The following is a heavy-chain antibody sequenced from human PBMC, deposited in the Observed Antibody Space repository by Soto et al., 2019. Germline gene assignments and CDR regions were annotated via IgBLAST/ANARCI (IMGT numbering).Heavy chain of an antibody. CDR2: IYSIGTA. Sequence: SETLCLTWNVSGGSISNSSRYCWGWIRQHPGKGLGLIGSIYSIGTAYYKPLLNSRVIVSVDRSTNQFSLRLSSVTAADTAVYYCARQYITFLGEISFRVVLTYFDFWRQRTTVTVSS. D-gene: IGHD1-20*01. V-gene: IGHV4-39*01. J-gene: IGHJ4*02. CDR3: ARQYITFLGEISFRVVLTYFDF. CDR1: GGSISNSSRYC.